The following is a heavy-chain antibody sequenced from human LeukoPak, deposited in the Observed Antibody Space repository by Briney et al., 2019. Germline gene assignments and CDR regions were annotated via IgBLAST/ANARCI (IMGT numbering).Heavy chain of an antibody. CDR3: ARDHYYDRSGYYRNWFDP. V-gene: IGHV1-69*05. J-gene: IGHJ5*02. D-gene: IGHD3-22*01. CDR2: IIPIFGTA. Sequence: SAKVSCKASGGTFSSYAISWVRQAPGQGLEWMGGIIPIFGTANYAQKFQGRVTITTDESTSTAYMELSSLRSEDTAVYYCARDHYYDRSGYYRNWFDPWGQGTLVTVSS. CDR1: GGTFSSYA.